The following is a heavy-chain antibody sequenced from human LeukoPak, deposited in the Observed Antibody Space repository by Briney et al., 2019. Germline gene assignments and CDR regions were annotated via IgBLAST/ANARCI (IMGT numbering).Heavy chain of an antibody. D-gene: IGHD3-9*01. Sequence: SETLSLTCTVSGGSISSFYWSWIRQPAGKGREWIGRIHTSVNTDYNPSLKSRVTISVDTSKNQFSLKLSSVTAADTAVYYCARASQDYDILTGYSYYYMDVWGKGTTVTVSS. V-gene: IGHV4-4*07. CDR2: IHTSVNT. CDR1: GGSISSFY. J-gene: IGHJ6*03. CDR3: ARASQDYDILTGYSYYYMDV.